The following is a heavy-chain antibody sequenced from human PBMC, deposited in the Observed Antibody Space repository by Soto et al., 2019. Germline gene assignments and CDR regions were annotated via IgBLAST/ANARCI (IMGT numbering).Heavy chain of an antibody. CDR3: ARDGNSSWRD. Sequence: EVQLVESGGGLVKPGGSLRLSCAASGFTFSSYSMNWVRQAPGKGLEWVSSISSSSSYIYYADSVKGRFTISRDNAKNSRYLQMNSLRAEDTAVYYCARDGNSSWRDWGQGTLVTVSS. J-gene: IGHJ4*02. D-gene: IGHD6-13*01. CDR1: GFTFSSYS. V-gene: IGHV3-21*01. CDR2: ISSSSSYI.